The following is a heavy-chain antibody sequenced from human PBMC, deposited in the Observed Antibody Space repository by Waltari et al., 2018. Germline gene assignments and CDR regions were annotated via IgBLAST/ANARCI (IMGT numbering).Heavy chain of an antibody. V-gene: IGHV1-69*13. CDR1: GGTFSSYA. CDR3: AREMVQGVIGPFGFDY. CDR2: SIPIFGTA. J-gene: IGHJ4*02. D-gene: IGHD3-10*01. Sequence: QVQLVQSGAEVKKPGSSVKVSCKASGGTFSSYAISWVRQAPGQGLEWMGGSIPIFGTANYAQKFQGRVTITADESTSTAYMELSSLRSEDTAVYYCAREMVQGVIGPFGFDYWGQGTLVTVSS.